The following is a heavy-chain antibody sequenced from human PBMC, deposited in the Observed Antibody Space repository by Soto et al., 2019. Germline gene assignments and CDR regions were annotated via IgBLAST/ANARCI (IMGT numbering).Heavy chain of an antibody. Sequence: GGSLRLSCAASGFTFSSYGMHWVRQAPGKGLEWVAVIWYDGSNKYYADSVKGRFTISRDNSKNTLYLQMNSLRAEDTAVYYCAREVYSSGSGDFYYYYGMDVWGQGTTVTVSS. CDR3: AREVYSSGSGDFYYYYGMDV. J-gene: IGHJ6*02. CDR2: IWYDGSNK. V-gene: IGHV3-33*01. CDR1: GFTFSSYG. D-gene: IGHD6-19*01.